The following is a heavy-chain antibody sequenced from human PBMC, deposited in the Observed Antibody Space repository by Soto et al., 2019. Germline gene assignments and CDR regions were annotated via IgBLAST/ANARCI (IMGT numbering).Heavy chain of an antibody. D-gene: IGHD3-22*01. Sequence: ASVKVSCKASGYTFTSYPMHWVRQAPGQRLEWMGWINVGNSNTKYSQKFQGRVTISRDTSASTAYMELSSLRSEDTSVYCCARARYFYDSSGLDYWGQGALVTVSS. V-gene: IGHV1-3*01. CDR1: GYTFTSYP. J-gene: IGHJ4*02. CDR2: INVGNSNT. CDR3: ARARYFYDSSGLDY.